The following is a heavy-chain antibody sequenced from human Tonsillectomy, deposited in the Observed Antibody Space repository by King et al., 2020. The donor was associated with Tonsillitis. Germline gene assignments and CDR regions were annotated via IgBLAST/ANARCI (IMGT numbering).Heavy chain of an antibody. V-gene: IGHV3-30*02. J-gene: IGHJ4*02. CDR1: GFTFSSYG. D-gene: IGHD3-10*01. Sequence: VQLVESGGGVVQPGGSLRLSCAASGFTFSSYGMHWVRQAPGKGLEWVAFIRYDGSKQYYADSVKGRFTISRDNSKNTLYLHMNSLRADDTAVYYCAKDPTGGWFGEELNYFDYWDQGTLVTVSS. CDR3: AKDPTGGWFGEELNYFDY. CDR2: IRYDGSKQ.